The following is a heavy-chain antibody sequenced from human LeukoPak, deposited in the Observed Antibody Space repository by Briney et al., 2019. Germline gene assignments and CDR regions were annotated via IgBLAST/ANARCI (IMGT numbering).Heavy chain of an antibody. V-gene: IGHV4-39*01. D-gene: IGHD2-2*01. CDR2: GYYSGST. CDR3: ARRSYCSGTSCYFFDY. CDR1: GGSISSSTYY. J-gene: IGHJ4*02. Sequence: SETLSLTCSVSGGSISSSTYYWGWIRQPSGKGLEWIGSGYYSGSTYYNPSLKSRVTISVDTSKNQFSLKLSSVSATDTAVYYCARRSYCSGTSCYFFDYWGQGTLVTVSS.